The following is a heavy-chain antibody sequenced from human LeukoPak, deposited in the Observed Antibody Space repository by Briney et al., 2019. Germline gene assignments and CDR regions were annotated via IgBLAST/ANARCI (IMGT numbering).Heavy chain of an antibody. J-gene: IGHJ4*02. Sequence: GGSLRLSCAASGFTFSDSAMTWVRQAPGKGLEWVSLISFSGGSTYYADSVKGRFTISRDNSKNTLYLQMNSLRAEDTAVYYCGTVRGPDSSRWYSDYWGQGTLVTVSS. CDR2: ISFSGGST. V-gene: IGHV3-23*01. CDR3: GTVRGPDSSRWYSDY. D-gene: IGHD6-13*01. CDR1: GFTFSDSA.